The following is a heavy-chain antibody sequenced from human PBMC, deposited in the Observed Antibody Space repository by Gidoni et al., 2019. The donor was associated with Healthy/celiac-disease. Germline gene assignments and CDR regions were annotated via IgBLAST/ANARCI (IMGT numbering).Heavy chain of an antibody. V-gene: IGHV4-30-4*01. J-gene: IGHJ4*02. CDR2: IYYSGSN. Sequence: QVQLQESGPGLVKPSQTLSLTCTVSGCSFSSGDYYWSWLRQPPGKGMEWIGYIYYSGSNYYNPSLKSRVTISGDTSKNQFSLKLSAVTAADTAVDYCAREAYCGGDCYSGHEVYFDYWGQGTLVTVSS. D-gene: IGHD2-21*01. CDR3: AREAYCGGDCYSGHEVYFDY. CDR1: GCSFSSGDYY.